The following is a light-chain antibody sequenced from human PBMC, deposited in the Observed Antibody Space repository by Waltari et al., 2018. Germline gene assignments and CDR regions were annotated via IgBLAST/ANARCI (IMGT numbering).Light chain of an antibody. Sequence: EIVLTQSPGTLSLSPGERATLSCRARQSVSSSYLAWYQQKPGQAPRVLIHGASNRATGIPDRFSGSGSVTDFTLTISRLEPEDFAVYYCQQYGSSPWTFGQGTKVEIK. V-gene: IGKV3-20*01. J-gene: IGKJ1*01. CDR2: GAS. CDR3: QQYGSSPWT. CDR1: QSVSSSY.